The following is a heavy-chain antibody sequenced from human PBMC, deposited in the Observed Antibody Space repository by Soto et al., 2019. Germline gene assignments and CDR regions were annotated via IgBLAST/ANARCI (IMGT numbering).Heavy chain of an antibody. J-gene: IGHJ4*02. Sequence: QVHLVQSGAEVKKPGASVKVSCQASGYAFTTYGITWVRQAPGQGLEWMGWISAHNGNTNYAQKLQGRVTVTRDTSTSTAYMELRSLRYDDTAVYYCARGRYGDYWGQGALVTVSS. CDR2: ISAHNGNT. CDR1: GYAFTTYG. V-gene: IGHV1-18*01. D-gene: IGHD1-1*01. CDR3: ARGRYGDY.